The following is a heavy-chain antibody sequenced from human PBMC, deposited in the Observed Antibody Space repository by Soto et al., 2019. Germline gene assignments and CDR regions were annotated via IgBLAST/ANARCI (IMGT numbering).Heavy chain of an antibody. D-gene: IGHD2-15*01. J-gene: IGHJ6*02. CDR3: AAALVVGYCSGGSCHLDYYYGMDV. Sequence: SVKVSCKASGFTFTSSAVQWVRQARGQRLEWIGWIVVGSGSTNYAQKFQERVTITRDMSTSTAYMELSSLRSEDTAVYYCAAALVVGYCSGGSCHLDYYYGMDVWGQGTTVTVSS. V-gene: IGHV1-58*01. CDR1: GFTFTSSA. CDR2: IVVGSGST.